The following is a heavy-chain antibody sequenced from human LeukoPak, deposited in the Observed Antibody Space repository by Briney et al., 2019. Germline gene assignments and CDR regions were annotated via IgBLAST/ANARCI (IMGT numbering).Heavy chain of an antibody. D-gene: IGHD2-2*01. CDR1: GYTFTSYG. J-gene: IGHJ5*02. V-gene: IGHV1-18*01. Sequence: ASVKVSCKASGYTFTSYGISWVRQAPGQGLEWMGWISAYNGNTNYAQKLQGRVTMTTDTSTSTAYMELRSLRSDDTAVYYCARVPKYCSSTSSCWFDPWGQGTLVTVSP. CDR2: ISAYNGNT. CDR3: ARVPKYCSSTSSCWFDP.